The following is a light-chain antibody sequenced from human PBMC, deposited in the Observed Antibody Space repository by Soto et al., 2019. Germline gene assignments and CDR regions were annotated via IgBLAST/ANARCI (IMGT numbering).Light chain of an antibody. V-gene: IGKV1-5*01. J-gene: IGKJ1*01. CDR1: QSISSW. Sequence: DIQMTQSPSTLSASVGDRVTITCRASQSISSWLAWYQQKPGKAPKLLIYDASSLESGGPSRFSGSVSGTEFTLTISSLQPDYFATYYCQQYNSYSGTFGQGTKVEIK. CDR2: DAS. CDR3: QQYNSYSGT.